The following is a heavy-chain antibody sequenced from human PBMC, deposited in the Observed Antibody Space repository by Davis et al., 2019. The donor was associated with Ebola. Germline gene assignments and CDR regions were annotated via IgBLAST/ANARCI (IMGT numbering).Heavy chain of an antibody. CDR2: INHSGST. J-gene: IGHJ6*02. CDR1: GFTFSSYW. V-gene: IGHV4-34*08. D-gene: IGHD6-6*01. Sequence: ESLKISCAASGFTFSSYWMSWIRQPPGKGLEWIGEINHSGSTNYNPSLKSRVTISVDTSKNQFSLKLSSVTAADTAVYYCAGLAARSSYYYGMDVWGQGTTVSVSS. CDR3: AGLAARSSYYYGMDV.